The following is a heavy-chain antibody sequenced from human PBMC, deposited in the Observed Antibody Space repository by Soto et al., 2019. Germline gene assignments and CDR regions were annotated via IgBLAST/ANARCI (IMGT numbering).Heavy chain of an antibody. Sequence: HLQESGPRLVRPSETLSLTCNVSGSSISSYFRNWIRQSPGKGLEWIGCIYDSGSTNSNPALKSRVTILLDTSKTHFSLKLTTVTATDTAMYYCVSSRSAIYGDAFDVWGQGTMVNVSS. CDR1: GSSISSYF. CDR2: IYDSGST. CDR3: VSSRSAIYGDAFDV. V-gene: IGHV4-59*12. J-gene: IGHJ3*01. D-gene: IGHD2-2*01.